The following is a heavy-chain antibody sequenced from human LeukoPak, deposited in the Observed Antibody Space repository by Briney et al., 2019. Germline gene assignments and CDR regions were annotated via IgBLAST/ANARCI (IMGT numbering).Heavy chain of an antibody. Sequence: TGGSLRLSCAASGLTFGSYAMTWLRQAPGKGLEWVSSISDSGGRTFYADSVKGRFTISRDNSKDTLNLQMNSLRAEDTAVYFCAGRCIYPDCGRLDAFDIWGQGTVVTVSS. CDR1: GLTFGSYA. CDR3: AGRCIYPDCGRLDAFDI. J-gene: IGHJ3*02. D-gene: IGHD4-17*01. V-gene: IGHV3-23*01. CDR2: ISDSGGRT.